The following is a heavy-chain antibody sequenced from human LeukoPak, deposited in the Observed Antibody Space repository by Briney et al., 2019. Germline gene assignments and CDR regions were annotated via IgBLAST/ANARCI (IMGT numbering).Heavy chain of an antibody. J-gene: IGHJ4*02. CDR3: AKSNWNKLEVFDY. CDR2: IRSSGDST. Sequence: PGGSLGLSCAASGFIFSNYAMSWVRQAPGKGLEWVSGIRSSGDSTYYADSVKGRFTISRDNSKNTLYLQMNSLRAEDTALYYCAKSNWNKLEVFDYWGQGTLVTVSS. V-gene: IGHV3-23*01. D-gene: IGHD1/OR15-1a*01. CDR1: GFIFSNYA.